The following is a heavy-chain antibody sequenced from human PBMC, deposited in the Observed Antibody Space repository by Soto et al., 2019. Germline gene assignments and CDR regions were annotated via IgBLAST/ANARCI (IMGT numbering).Heavy chain of an antibody. J-gene: IGHJ3*02. CDR3: ARDRRNYDFWSGYYQDAFDI. D-gene: IGHD3-3*01. CDR1: GFTFCSYS. Sequence: PGGSLILSCAASGFTFCSYSMNWVRQAPGKGLEWVSSISSSSSYIYYADSVKGRFTISRDNAKNSLYLQMNSLRAEDTAVYYCARDRRNYDFWSGYYQDAFDIWGQGTMVTVSS. CDR2: ISSSSSYI. V-gene: IGHV3-21*01.